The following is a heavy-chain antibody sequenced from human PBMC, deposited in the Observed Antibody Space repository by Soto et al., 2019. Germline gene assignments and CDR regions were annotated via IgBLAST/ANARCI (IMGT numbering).Heavy chain of an antibody. CDR1: GFTFIRNW. V-gene: IGHV3-7*01. CDR2: MSPAETEK. CDR3: ARDLGQQLVLDAFDI. Sequence: PWGSLRLSCVLSGFTFIRNWMGWVRQAPGKGLEWVANMSPAETEKYYVVSVKGRFTISRDNSKNTLYLQMNSLRAEDTAVYYCARDLGQQLVLDAFDIWGQGTMVTVSS. D-gene: IGHD6-13*01. J-gene: IGHJ3*02.